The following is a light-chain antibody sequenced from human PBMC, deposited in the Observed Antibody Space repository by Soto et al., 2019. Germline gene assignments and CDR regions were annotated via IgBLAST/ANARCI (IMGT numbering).Light chain of an antibody. Sequence: EIVLTQSPGTLSLSPGERATLSCRASQSVSSSYLAWYQQKPGQAPRLLTYGASSRATGIPDRFSGSGSGTDFTLTISRLEPEDFAAYYCQQYGSSPPTFGQGTKVEIK. J-gene: IGKJ1*01. CDR1: QSVSSSY. CDR2: GAS. V-gene: IGKV3-20*01. CDR3: QQYGSSPPT.